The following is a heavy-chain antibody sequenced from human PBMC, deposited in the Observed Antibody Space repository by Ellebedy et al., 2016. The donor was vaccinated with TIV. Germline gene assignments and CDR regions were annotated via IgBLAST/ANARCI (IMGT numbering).Heavy chain of an antibody. J-gene: IGHJ1*01. Sequence: GESLKISCAASGFTFSIHAMGWVRQAPGKGLEWVSSAGGSDGSTFYADSVRGRFTISRDNAKNTLYLQMNSLRAEDTAVYYCANRGDCSANSCLLRDWGQGTLVTVSS. D-gene: IGHD2-2*01. CDR1: GFTFSIHA. CDR2: AGGSDGST. V-gene: IGHV3-23*01. CDR3: ANRGDCSANSCLLRD.